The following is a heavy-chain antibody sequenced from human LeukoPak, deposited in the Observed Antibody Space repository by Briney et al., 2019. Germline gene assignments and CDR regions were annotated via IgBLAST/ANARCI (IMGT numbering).Heavy chain of an antibody. CDR3: ARQTGSGLFILP. CDR1: GGSIRGYY. Sequence: SETLSLTCTVSGGSIRGYYWSWIRQSPEKGLEWIGYIYSSGSTNYNPSLKSRVTMSVDTSKNQFSLRLTSVTAADTAVYYCARQTGSGLFILPGGQGTLVTVSS. D-gene: IGHD3/OR15-3a*01. CDR2: IYSSGST. V-gene: IGHV4-59*08. J-gene: IGHJ4*02.